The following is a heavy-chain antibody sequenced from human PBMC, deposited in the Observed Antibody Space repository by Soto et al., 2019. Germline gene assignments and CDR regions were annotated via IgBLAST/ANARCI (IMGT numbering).Heavy chain of an antibody. D-gene: IGHD6-19*01. V-gene: IGHV3-23*01. CDR2: VTGSATNI. CDR3: AKADGEQWLLPHLDK. CDR1: GFTFGDYA. Sequence: EVQLLESGGGLIQPGGSLRLSCAASGFTFGDYAMSWVRQAPGKGLEWVATVTGSATNIYYTDSVKGRFAVSRDNSRDTLYLQMNRLTAEDTAIYYCAKADGEQWLLPHLDKWGQGTLVTVS. J-gene: IGHJ4*02.